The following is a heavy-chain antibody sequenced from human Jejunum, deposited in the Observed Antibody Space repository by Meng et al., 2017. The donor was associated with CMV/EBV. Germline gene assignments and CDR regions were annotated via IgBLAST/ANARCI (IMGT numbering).Heavy chain of an antibody. CDR2: IHYTGST. D-gene: IGHD6-19*01. J-gene: IGHJ4*02. CDR3: ARTQWHVGYFDN. Sequence: SLGSISSGSYCWGWLRQPPGKGLEWIGSIHYTGSTNYNPSLKTRVSISEDTSKNEFSLTLTSVTAADTAVYYCARTQWHVGYFDNWGQGTLVTVSS. CDR1: LGSISSGSYC. V-gene: IGHV4-39*07.